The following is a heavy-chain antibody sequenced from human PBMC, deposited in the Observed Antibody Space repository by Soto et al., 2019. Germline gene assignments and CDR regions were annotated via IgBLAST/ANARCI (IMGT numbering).Heavy chain of an antibody. D-gene: IGHD1-26*01. V-gene: IGHV4-34*01. CDR2: INHSGST. CDR3: ARYRGSYYAFDI. CDR1: GGSFSGYY. Sequence: QVQLQQWGAGLLKPSETLSLTCAVYGGSFSGYYWSWIRQPPGKGLEWIGEINHSGSTNYNPSLKSRVTISVDTSKNQFSLNLSSVTAADTAVYYCARYRGSYYAFDIWGQGTMVTVSS. J-gene: IGHJ3*02.